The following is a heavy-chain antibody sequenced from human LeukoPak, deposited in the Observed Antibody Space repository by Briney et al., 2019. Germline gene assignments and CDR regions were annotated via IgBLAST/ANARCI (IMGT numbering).Heavy chain of an antibody. CDR3: ARVEVGAANRQWYGMDV. V-gene: IGHV4-59*01. J-gene: IGHJ6*02. CDR2: VDYRGNT. D-gene: IGHD2-15*01. CDR1: GGSISSYY. Sequence: SETLSLTCTISGGSISSYYWSWIRQPPGKGLEWIGYVDYRGNTNYNPSLKSRVTISIDSSKSLFSLKLNSVTAADTAVYYCARVEVGAANRQWYGMDVWGQGTTVTVSS.